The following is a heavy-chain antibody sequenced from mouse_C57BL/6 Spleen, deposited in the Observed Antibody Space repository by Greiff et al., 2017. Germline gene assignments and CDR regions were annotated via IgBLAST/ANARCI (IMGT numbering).Heavy chain of an antibody. CDR2: INPNNGGT. Sequence: VQLQQSGPELVKPGASVKISCKASGYTFTDYYMNWVKQSHGKSLEWIGDINPNNGGTSYNQKFKGKATLTVDKSSSTAYMELRSLTSEDSAVYYCARPYDGYYGAMDYWGQGTSVTVSS. D-gene: IGHD2-3*01. CDR3: ARPYDGYYGAMDY. CDR1: GYTFTDYY. V-gene: IGHV1-26*01. J-gene: IGHJ4*01.